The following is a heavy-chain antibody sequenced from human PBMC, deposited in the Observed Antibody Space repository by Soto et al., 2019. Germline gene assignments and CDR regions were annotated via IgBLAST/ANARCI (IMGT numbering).Heavy chain of an antibody. V-gene: IGHV4-34*01. D-gene: IGHD1-1*01. CDR3: ARRGDTNYYYYYYYMDV. J-gene: IGHJ6*03. Sequence: SETLSLTCAVYGGSFSGYYWSWIRQPPGKGLEWIGEINHSGSTNYNPSLKSRVTISVDTSKNQFSLKLSSVTAADTAVNYCARRGDTNYYYYYYYMDVWGKGTTVTVSS. CDR1: GGSFSGYY. CDR2: INHSGST.